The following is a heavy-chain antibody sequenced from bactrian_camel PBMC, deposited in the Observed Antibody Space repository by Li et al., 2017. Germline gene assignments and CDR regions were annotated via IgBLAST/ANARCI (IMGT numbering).Heavy chain of an antibody. CDR2: LYTAGDST. J-gene: IGHJ4*01. CDR1: GEGVYSSAC. CDR3: AVYDSWFVCPTDHQSYLY. Sequence: QLVESGGGSVPAGGSLRLSCAASGEGVYSSACMGWFRQAPGQKREAVAALYTAGDSTFYADSVKGRFTISKDNAKNTLYLQMNSLKPEDTAMYSCAVYDSWFVCPTDHQSYLYWGQGTQVTVS. D-gene: IGHD2*01. V-gene: IGHV3S54*01.